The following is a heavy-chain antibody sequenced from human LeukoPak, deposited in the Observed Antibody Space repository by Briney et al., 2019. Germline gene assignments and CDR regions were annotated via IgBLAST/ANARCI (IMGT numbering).Heavy chain of an antibody. CDR1: GFTFSNYG. Sequence: PGGSLRLSCAASGFTFSNYGIHWVRQAPGKGLDWVAFIRYDGSNKYYADSVKGRFTISRDNSKNTLYLQMNSLSAEDTAVYYCAQELGWLVGPFDVWGQGIMVTVSS. CDR2: IRYDGSNK. D-gene: IGHD6-19*01. V-gene: IGHV3-30*02. J-gene: IGHJ3*01. CDR3: AQELGWLVGPFDV.